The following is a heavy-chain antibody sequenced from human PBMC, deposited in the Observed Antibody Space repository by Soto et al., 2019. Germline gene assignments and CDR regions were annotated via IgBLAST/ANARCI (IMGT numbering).Heavy chain of an antibody. CDR3: ARADRSGASFDY. CDR2: IYHSGST. V-gene: IGHV4-31*03. Sequence: SETLSLTCTVSGGSISSGGKYWSWIRQHPGKGLEWIGYIYHSGSTFYNPSLKSRVTITVDTTNNQFSLRLTSVTAADTAMYYCARADRSGASFDYWGQGTLVTVSS. D-gene: IGHD3-22*01. CDR1: GGSISSGGKY. J-gene: IGHJ4*02.